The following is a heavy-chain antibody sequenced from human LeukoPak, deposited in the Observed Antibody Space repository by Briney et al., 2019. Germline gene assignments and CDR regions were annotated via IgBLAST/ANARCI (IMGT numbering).Heavy chain of an antibody. CDR1: GYTFTGYY. CDR3: AKEVACSSTSCPGGY. V-gene: IGHV1-2*02. D-gene: IGHD2-2*01. Sequence: ASVKVSCKASGYTFTGYYMHWVRQAPGQGLEWMGWINPNSGGTNYAQKFQGRVTMTRDTSISTAYMELSRLRSDDTAVYYCAKEVACSSTSCPGGYWGQGTLVTVSS. J-gene: IGHJ4*02. CDR2: INPNSGGT.